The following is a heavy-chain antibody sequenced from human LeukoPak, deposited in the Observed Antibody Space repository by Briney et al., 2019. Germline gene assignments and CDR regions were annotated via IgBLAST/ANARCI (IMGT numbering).Heavy chain of an antibody. J-gene: IGHJ6*03. CDR2: ISSSSSYI. CDR1: GFTFSSYS. CDR3: ARVGAPYYYYMDV. D-gene: IGHD1-26*01. Sequence: GGSLRLSCAASGFTFSSYSMNWVRQAPGKGLEWASSISSSSSYIYHADSVKGRFTISRDNAKNSLYLQMNSLRAEDTAVYYCARVGAPYYYYMDVWGKGTTVTVSS. V-gene: IGHV3-21*01.